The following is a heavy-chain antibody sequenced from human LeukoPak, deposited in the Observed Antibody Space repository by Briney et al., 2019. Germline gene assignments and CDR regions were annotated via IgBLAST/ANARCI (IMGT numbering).Heavy chain of an antibody. D-gene: IGHD6-13*01. CDR3: ARLRRYSSSLGGSCFDY. CDR2: IYYSGST. V-gene: IGHV4-39*01. Sequence: PSETLSLTCTVSGVSISSSSYYWGWIRQPPGKGLEWIGSIYYSGSTYYNPSLKSRVTISVDTSKNQFSLKLSSVTAADTAVYYCARLRRYSSSLGGSCFDYWGQGTLVTVSS. J-gene: IGHJ4*02. CDR1: GVSISSSSYY.